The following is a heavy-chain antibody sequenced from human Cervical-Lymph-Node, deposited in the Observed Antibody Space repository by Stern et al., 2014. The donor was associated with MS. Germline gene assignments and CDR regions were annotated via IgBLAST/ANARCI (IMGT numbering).Heavy chain of an antibody. CDR2: IPPSGDA. Sequence: VQLVESGPGLVKPSQTLSLTCTLSGGSVSSGSSYWSWIRQPAGQGLEWIGRIPPSGDAFYTPSLQSRVTTSLDTPKNQISLKLNSVTAADTAVYYCASGYRFFESWGQGTLVTVSS. V-gene: IGHV4-61*02. J-gene: IGHJ4*02. CDR1: GGSVSSGSSY. D-gene: IGHD5-18*01. CDR3: ASGYRFFES.